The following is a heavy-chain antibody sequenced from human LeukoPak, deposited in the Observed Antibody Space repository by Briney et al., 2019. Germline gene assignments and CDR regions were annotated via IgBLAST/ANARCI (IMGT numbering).Heavy chain of an antibody. Sequence: GASVKLSCKASGGTFSSYAISWVRQAPGQGLEWMGRIIPILGIANYAQKFQGRVTITADKSTSTAYMELSSLRSEDTAAYYCARVRRFGATTGHYYYGMDVWGQGTTVTVSS. CDR1: GGTFSSYA. V-gene: IGHV1-69*04. D-gene: IGHD3-10*01. J-gene: IGHJ6*02. CDR3: ARVRRFGATTGHYYYGMDV. CDR2: IIPILGIA.